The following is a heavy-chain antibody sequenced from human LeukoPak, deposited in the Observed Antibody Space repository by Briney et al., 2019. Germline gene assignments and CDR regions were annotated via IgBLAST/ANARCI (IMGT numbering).Heavy chain of an antibody. Sequence: GSLRPSCAASGFTFSNAWMNWVRPAPGKGLEWVGRIKSKTDGGTTDYAAPVKGRFTISRDDSKNTLYLQMNSLKTEDTAVYYYTTDCEVTHVDYWGQGTLVTVSS. CDR1: GFTFSNAW. D-gene: IGHD4-23*01. CDR3: TTDCEVTHVDY. CDR2: IKSKTDGGTT. J-gene: IGHJ4*02. V-gene: IGHV3-15*07.